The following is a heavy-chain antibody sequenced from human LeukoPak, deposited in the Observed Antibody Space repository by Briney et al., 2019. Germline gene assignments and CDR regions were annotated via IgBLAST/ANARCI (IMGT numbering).Heavy chain of an antibody. V-gene: IGHV3-21*01. D-gene: IGHD3-3*01. CDR1: GFTFSSYT. CDR3: ARWTERYDFWSGSPYTFDI. CDR2: IRSSGTSM. Sequence: PGGSLRLSCAASGFTFSSYTMSWVRQAPGKGLEWVSCIRSSGTSMYYADSVKGRFTISRDNAKNSLYLQMNSLRAEDTAVYFCARWTERYDFWSGSPYTFDIWGQGTMVAVSS. J-gene: IGHJ3*02.